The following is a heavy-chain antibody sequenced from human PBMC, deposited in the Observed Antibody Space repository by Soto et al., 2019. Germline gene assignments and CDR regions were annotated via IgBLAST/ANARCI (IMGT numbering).Heavy chain of an antibody. D-gene: IGHD6-13*01. CDR2: IYSGGST. CDR3: ARGGIAAAGQKGYFDY. J-gene: IGHJ4*02. V-gene: IGHV3-53*04. Sequence: GGSLRLSSAASGLPVRSNYMSWVRQAPGKGLEWVSVIYSGGSTYYADSVKGRFTISRHNSKNTLYLQMNSLRAEDTAVYYCARGGIAAAGQKGYFDYWGQGTLVTVSS. CDR1: GLPVRSNY.